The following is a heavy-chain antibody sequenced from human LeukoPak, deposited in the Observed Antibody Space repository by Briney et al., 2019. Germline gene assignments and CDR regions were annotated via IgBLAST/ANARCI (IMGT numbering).Heavy chain of an antibody. V-gene: IGHV5-51*01. CDR1: GYSFISYW. CDR3: ARVTTVVTPNFFDY. D-gene: IGHD4-23*01. J-gene: IGHJ4*02. Sequence: GESLKISFKGSGYSFISYWIGWVRQMPGKGLEWMGIIYPGDSDTRYSPSFQGQVTISADKSISTAYLQWSSLKASDTAMYYCARVTTVVTPNFFDYWGQGTLVTVSS. CDR2: IYPGDSDT.